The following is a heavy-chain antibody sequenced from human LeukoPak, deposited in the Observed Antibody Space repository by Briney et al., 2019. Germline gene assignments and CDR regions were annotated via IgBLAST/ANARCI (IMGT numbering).Heavy chain of an antibody. V-gene: IGHV1-18*04. Sequence: ASVKVSCKASGYTFTSYGISWVRQAPGQGLEWMGWISAYNGNTNYAQKLQGRVTMTTDTSTSTAYMELRSLRSDDTAVYYCARVPKPPPHCSSTSCYLRRHYGMDAWGKGTTVTVSS. D-gene: IGHD2-2*01. CDR3: ARVPKPPPHCSSTSCYLRRHYGMDA. J-gene: IGHJ6*04. CDR2: ISAYNGNT. CDR1: GYTFTSYG.